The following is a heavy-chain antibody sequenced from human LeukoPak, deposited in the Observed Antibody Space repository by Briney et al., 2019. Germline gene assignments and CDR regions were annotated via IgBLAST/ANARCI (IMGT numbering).Heavy chain of an antibody. D-gene: IGHD4-11*01. CDR1: GYTFSSYD. Sequence: ASVKVSCKASGYTFSSYDINWVRQATGQGLEWMGWMNPNSGNTGYAQKFQGRVTMTRNTSISTAYMELSSLRSEDTAVYYCAREAKGLQWVWFDPWGQGTLVTVSS. J-gene: IGHJ5*02. CDR2: MNPNSGNT. V-gene: IGHV1-8*01. CDR3: AREAKGLQWVWFDP.